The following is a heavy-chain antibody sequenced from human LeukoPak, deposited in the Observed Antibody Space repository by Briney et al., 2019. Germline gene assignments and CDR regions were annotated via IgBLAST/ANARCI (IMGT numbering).Heavy chain of an antibody. V-gene: IGHV3-20*04. CDR2: INWNGDNT. CDR3: ARYSPPLYYFDH. CDR1: KSTFDDYG. J-gene: IGHJ4*02. Sequence: GGSQSPSCAASKSTFDDYGMGGVRQIPEKVQERVSCINWNGDNTTYEDSVKGRFTISRDNTENFQYLQMNSLSAADMAFYYCARYSPPLYYFDHWGQGDLVTVS. D-gene: IGHD1-26*01.